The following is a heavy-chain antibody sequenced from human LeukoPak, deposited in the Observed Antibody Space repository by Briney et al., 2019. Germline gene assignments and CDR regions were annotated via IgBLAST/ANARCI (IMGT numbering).Heavy chain of an antibody. V-gene: IGHV1-2*02. D-gene: IGHD3-22*01. CDR3: ARRGSGWYPNYYDSSGYYVY. CDR1: GYTFTGYY. J-gene: IGHJ4*02. CDR2: INPNSGGT. Sequence: GASVKVPCKASGYTFTGYYMHWVRQAPGQGLEWMGWINPNSGGTNYAQKFQGRVTMTRDTSISTAYMELSRLRSDDTAVYYCARRGSGWYPNYYDSSGYYVYWGQGTLVTVSS.